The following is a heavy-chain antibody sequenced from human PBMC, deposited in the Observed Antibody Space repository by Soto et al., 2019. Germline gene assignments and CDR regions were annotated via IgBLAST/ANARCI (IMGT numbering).Heavy chain of an antibody. J-gene: IGHJ6*04. Sequence: ASVKVSCKASGYTFASYDINWVRQATGQGLEWMGWMNPNSGNTGYAQKFQGRVTMTRNTSISTAYMELSSLRSEDTAVYYCARGITIFGVVNFFNWAKGTTVTVSS. CDR2: MNPNSGNT. CDR1: GYTFASYD. D-gene: IGHD3-3*01. CDR3: ARGITIFGVVNFFN. V-gene: IGHV1-8*01.